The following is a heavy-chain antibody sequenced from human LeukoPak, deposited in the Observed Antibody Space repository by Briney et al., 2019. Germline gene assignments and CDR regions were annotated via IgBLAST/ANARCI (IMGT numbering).Heavy chain of an antibody. CDR2: ITYSGSI. CDR1: GGSFSGKY. V-gene: IGHV4-34*01. J-gene: IGHJ4*02. Sequence: SETLSLTCAVSGGSFSGKYWTWIRQPPGKGLEWIGEITYSGSIYYNPSLKSRVTISVDTSKNQFSLKLNSVTAADTALYYCARLYASTLYVDYWGQGTLVTVSS. D-gene: IGHD3-22*01. CDR3: ARLYASTLYVDY.